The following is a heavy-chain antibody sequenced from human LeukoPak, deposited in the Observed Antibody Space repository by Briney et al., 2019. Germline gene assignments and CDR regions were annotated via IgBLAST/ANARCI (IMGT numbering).Heavy chain of an antibody. CDR2: ISTSGSTI. Sequence: PGGSLRLSCAVSGFTFSPYEMDWVRQAPGKGLEWVSYISTSGSTIYYADSVKGRFTISRDNAKNSLYLQMNSLRVEYTAVYYCASQRGSGSPHYYYYGMDVWGQGTTVTVSS. D-gene: IGHD3-10*01. V-gene: IGHV3-48*03. CDR1: GFTFSPYE. CDR3: ASQRGSGSPHYYYYGMDV. J-gene: IGHJ6*02.